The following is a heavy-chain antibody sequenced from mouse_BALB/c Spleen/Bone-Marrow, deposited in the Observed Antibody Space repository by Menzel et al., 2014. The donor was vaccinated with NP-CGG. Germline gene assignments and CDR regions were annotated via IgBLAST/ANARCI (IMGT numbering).Heavy chain of an antibody. CDR1: GFTFTDYY. Sequence: LVMSEGALVPPGGSLRLSCVTSGFTFTDYYMNWVHQPPGKALEWLGFLRNKANGYTTEYSTSVKGRFTISRDNSQSILYLQMNTLRGEDSATYYCARDDDGSGLRGKGTTLEVPS. D-gene: IGHD1-1*01. V-gene: IGHV7-3*02. CDR2: LRNKANGYTT. J-gene: IGHJ2*01. CDR3: ARDDDGSGL.